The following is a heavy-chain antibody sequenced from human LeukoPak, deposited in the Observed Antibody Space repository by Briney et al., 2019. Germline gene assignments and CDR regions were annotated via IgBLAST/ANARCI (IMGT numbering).Heavy chain of an antibody. J-gene: IGHJ4*02. CDR2: ISGNGGKI. D-gene: IGHD3-22*01. Sequence: PGGSLRLSCAASEFTFSNYAMAWVRQAPGEGLEWVSGISGNGGKIYYADSVKGRFTISRDNSKNTLYLQMNSLRGEDTAVYFCAKRDYYDSSGYAPLFDYWGQGTLVTASP. CDR1: EFTFSNYA. V-gene: IGHV3-23*01. CDR3: AKRDYYDSSGYAPLFDY.